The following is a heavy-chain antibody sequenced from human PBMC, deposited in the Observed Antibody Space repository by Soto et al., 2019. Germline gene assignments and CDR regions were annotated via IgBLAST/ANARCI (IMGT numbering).Heavy chain of an antibody. J-gene: IGHJ4*02. CDR2: IYYGEST. Sequence: QVLVQESGPGLVKPSQTLTLSYTVSGGSVDSGNHYWNWIRQPPGKGLEWIGYIYYGESTYYNPSLKSRATISVDTSQSRFSLRLTSVTAADTAVYYCARDMGSAMTTRIFDHWGQGTLVTVSS. CDR3: ARDMGSAMTTRIFDH. V-gene: IGHV4-30-4*01. D-gene: IGHD4-17*01. CDR1: GGSVDSGNHY.